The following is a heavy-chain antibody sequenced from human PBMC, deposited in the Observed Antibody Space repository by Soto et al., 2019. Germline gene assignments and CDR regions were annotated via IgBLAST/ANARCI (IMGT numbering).Heavy chain of an antibody. CDR1: GGTFSSYA. CDR2: IIPIFGTA. V-gene: IGHV1-69*13. D-gene: IGHD3-22*01. Sequence: ASVKVSCKASGGTFSSYAISWVRQAPGQGLEWMGGIIPIFGTANYAQKFQGRVTITADESTSTAYMELSSLRSEDTAVYYCARRNDYYYDSSGYYFPYYYYGMDVWGQGTTVTVSS. J-gene: IGHJ6*02. CDR3: ARRNDYYYDSSGYYFPYYYYGMDV.